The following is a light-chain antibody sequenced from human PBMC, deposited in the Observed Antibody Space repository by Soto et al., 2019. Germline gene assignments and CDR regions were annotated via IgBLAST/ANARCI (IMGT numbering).Light chain of an antibody. J-gene: IGKJ5*01. CDR3: QQFDTYSIT. V-gene: IGKV1-13*02. CDR2: DAS. CDR1: QGFTSS. Sequence: AIQLTQSPSSLSASVGDRVTITCRASQGFTSSLAWFQQKPGRAPKLLIYDASTLESGVPSRFSGSESGTDFTLTISRVQPEDFASYYCQQFDTYSITFGQGTRLEIK.